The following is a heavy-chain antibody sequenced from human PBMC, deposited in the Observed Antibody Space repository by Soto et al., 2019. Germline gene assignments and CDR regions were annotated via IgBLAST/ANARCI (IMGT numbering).Heavy chain of an antibody. D-gene: IGHD3-3*01. CDR1: GGSFSGYY. J-gene: IGHJ4*02. Sequence: SETLSLTCTVSGGSFSGYYWTWIRQPPGTGLEWIGEINHSGSTNYNPSLKSRVTISVDTSKNQFSLKLTSVTAADTAVYYCARQVTASVRGVITYFDSWGQGTLVTVSS. CDR2: INHSGST. CDR3: ARQVTASVRGVITYFDS. V-gene: IGHV4-34*01.